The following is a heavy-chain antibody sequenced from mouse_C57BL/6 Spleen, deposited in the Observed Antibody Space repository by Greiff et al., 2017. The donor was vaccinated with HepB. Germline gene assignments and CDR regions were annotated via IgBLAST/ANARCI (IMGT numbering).Heavy chain of an antibody. D-gene: IGHD3-1*01. CDR3: ARSGLVSDY. J-gene: IGHJ2*01. Sequence: QVQLQQSGAELVRPGTSVKVSCKASGYAFTNYLIEWVKQRPGQGLEWIGVINPGSGGTNYNEKFKGKATLTADKSSSTAYMQLSSLTSEDSAVYFCARSGLVSDYWGQGTTLTVSS. CDR1: GYAFTNYL. CDR2: INPGSGGT. V-gene: IGHV1-54*01.